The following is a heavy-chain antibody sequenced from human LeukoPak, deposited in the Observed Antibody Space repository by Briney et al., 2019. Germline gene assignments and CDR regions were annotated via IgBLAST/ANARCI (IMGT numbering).Heavy chain of an antibody. CDR1: GFTFSNYW. CDR2: IKVDGSEK. D-gene: IGHD6-19*01. Sequence: GGSLRLSRAASGFTFSNYWMSWVRQAPGKGLEWVANIKVDGSEKYYVDSVKGRFTISRDNAKNSVYLQMNGLRAEDTAVYYCAKDHNSGWSSDSWGQGTLVTVSS. V-gene: IGHV3-7*03. CDR3: AKDHNSGWSSDS. J-gene: IGHJ4*02.